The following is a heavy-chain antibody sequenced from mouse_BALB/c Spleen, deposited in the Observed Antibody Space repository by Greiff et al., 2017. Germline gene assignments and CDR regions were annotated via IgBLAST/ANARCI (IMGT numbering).Heavy chain of an antibody. CDR2: IYPGDGST. V-gene: IGHV1S56*01. CDR3: ARSGTVYAMDY. Sequence: VQLQQSGPEPVKPGALVKISCKASGYTFTSYDINWVKQRPGQGLEWIGWIYPGDGSTKYNEKFKGKATLTADKSSSTAYMQLSSLTSENSAVYFCARSGTVYAMDYWGQGTSVTVSS. J-gene: IGHJ4*01. CDR1: GYTFTSYD. D-gene: IGHD3-1*01.